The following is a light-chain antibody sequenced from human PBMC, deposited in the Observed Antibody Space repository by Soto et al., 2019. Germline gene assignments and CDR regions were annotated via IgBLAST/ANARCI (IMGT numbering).Light chain of an antibody. V-gene: IGKV3-20*01. Sequence: EIVLTQSPGTLSLSPGERATLSCRASQSVRNSYLAWYQQKPGQAPRLLIYGAYTRATGIPVRFSGSGSGTDFTLTISRLEPEDFAVYYCHQYGDSPQTFGQGTKVDIK. CDR1: QSVRNSY. CDR3: HQYGDSPQT. CDR2: GAY. J-gene: IGKJ1*01.